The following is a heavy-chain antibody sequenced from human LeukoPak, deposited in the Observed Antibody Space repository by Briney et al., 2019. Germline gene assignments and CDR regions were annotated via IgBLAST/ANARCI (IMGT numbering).Heavy chain of an antibody. Sequence: GGSLRLSCAASGFKFDDYAMHWVRQAPGKGLEWVSGISWNSGSIGYADSVKGRFTISRDNAKNSLYLQMNSLRAEDTAVYYCARDLGPWGQGTLVTVSS. CDR2: ISWNSGSI. J-gene: IGHJ5*02. CDR1: GFKFDDYA. V-gene: IGHV3-9*01. CDR3: ARDLGP.